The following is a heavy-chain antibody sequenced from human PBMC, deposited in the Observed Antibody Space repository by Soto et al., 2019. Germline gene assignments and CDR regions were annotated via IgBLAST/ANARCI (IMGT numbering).Heavy chain of an antibody. Sequence: SETLSLTCTVSGGSISSSSYYWGWIRQPPGKGLEWIGSIYYSGSTYYNPSLKSRVTISVDTSKNQFSLKLSSVTAADTAVYYCARRNSGYDQNYMDVWGKGTTVTVSS. V-gene: IGHV4-39*01. CDR2: IYYSGST. J-gene: IGHJ6*03. D-gene: IGHD5-12*01. CDR1: GGSISSSSYY. CDR3: ARRNSGYDQNYMDV.